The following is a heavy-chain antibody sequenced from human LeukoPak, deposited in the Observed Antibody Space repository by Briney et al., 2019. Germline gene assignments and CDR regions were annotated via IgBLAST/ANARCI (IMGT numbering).Heavy chain of an antibody. CDR2: IKEDGNEK. CDR1: GFTFSAYC. Sequence: GGSLRLSCAASGFTFSAYCMSWVRQAPGKGLEWVAYIKEDGNEKYYVDSVKGRFTISRDTAKNSLYLQMNSLRAGDTAVYYCATLRAVEGAADYWGQGTLVTVSS. V-gene: IGHV3-7*03. CDR3: ATLRAVEGAADY. D-gene: IGHD1-26*01. J-gene: IGHJ4*02.